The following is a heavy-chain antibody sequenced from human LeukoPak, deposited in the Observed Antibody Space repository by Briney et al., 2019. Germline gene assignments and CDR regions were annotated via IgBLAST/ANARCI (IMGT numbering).Heavy chain of an antibody. D-gene: IGHD6-19*01. V-gene: IGHV4-39*07. CDR3: AREKIAVAGRGHFDY. Sequence: SETLSLTCTVSGGSISSSSYYWSWIRQPPGKGLEWIGEISHSGSTNYNPSLKSRVTISVDTSKNQFSLKLSSVTAADTAVYYCAREKIAVAGRGHFDYWGQGTLVTVSS. J-gene: IGHJ4*02. CDR1: GGSISSSSYY. CDR2: ISHSGST.